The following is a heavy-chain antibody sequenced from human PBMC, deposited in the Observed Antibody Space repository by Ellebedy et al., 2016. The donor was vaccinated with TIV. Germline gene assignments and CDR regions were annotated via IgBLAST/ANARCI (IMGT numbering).Heavy chain of an antibody. CDR1: GFSFRSYW. Sequence: PGGSLRLSCAASGFSFRSYWMSWVRQAPGKGLEWVANIYQDGSDQYYVDPVKGRFTISRDNAKNSLFLQMNSLRVEDTAVYYCARRASYGDYAVQVNPWFDPWGQGTLVTVSS. D-gene: IGHD4-17*01. J-gene: IGHJ5*02. CDR3: ARRASYGDYAVQVNPWFDP. CDR2: IYQDGSDQ. V-gene: IGHV3-7*01.